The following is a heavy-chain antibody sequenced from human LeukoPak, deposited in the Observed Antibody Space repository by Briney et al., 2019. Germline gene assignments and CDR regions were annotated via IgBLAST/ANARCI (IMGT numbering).Heavy chain of an antibody. D-gene: IGHD2-15*01. CDR2: IKPDGSEK. CDR3: ARGGYRQKEF. CDR1: GFTFSTYW. Sequence: GGSLRLSCAASGFTFSTYWMTWGRHARGEGLEWVATIKPDGSEKSYVDSVKGRFIISRDNAKNSLYLQMNSLRVEDTAVYYCARGGYRQKEFWGEGTLVSVSS. J-gene: IGHJ4*02. V-gene: IGHV3-7*01.